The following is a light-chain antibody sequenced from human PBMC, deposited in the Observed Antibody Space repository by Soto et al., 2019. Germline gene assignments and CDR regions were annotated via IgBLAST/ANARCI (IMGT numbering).Light chain of an antibody. J-gene: IGKJ5*01. Sequence: EIVLTQSPATLSLSPGERATLSCRASQTFSSHLAWYQQKPGQAPRLLIYDASKRATGIPARFSGRGSGTDFTLTISSLEPEDFAVYYCQHSSNWPPVITFGQGTRLDIK. CDR2: DAS. CDR3: QHSSNWPPVIT. CDR1: QTFSSH. V-gene: IGKV3-11*01.